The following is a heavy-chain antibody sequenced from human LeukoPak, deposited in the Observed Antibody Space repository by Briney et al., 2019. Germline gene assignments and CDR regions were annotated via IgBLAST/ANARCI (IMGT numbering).Heavy chain of an antibody. J-gene: IGHJ4*02. D-gene: IGHD6-13*01. V-gene: IGHV3-33*01. CDR3: ARAGLGAVGDY. CDR1: GFTFSSYG. CDR2: IWYDGSNK. Sequence: PGRSLRLSCAASGFTFSSYGMHWVRQAPGKGLEWLALIWYDGSNKYYGDSVKGRFTISRDNPKNTLYLQVNSLRAEDTAVYYCARAGLGAVGDYWGQGTLVTVSS.